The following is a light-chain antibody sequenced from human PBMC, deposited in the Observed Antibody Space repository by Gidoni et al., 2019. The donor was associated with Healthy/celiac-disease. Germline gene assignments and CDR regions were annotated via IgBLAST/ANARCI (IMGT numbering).Light chain of an antibody. V-gene: IGKV3-20*01. Sequence: IVLTQSPGTLSLSPGERATLSCRASQSGSSSYLAWSQHKPGQAPSLLIYGASSRATDIPVFPLTISRLGPEFLAVYCCQQYGSSLQYTFGQGTKLEIK. CDR2: GAS. CDR1: QSGSSSY. CDR3: QQYGSSLQYT. J-gene: IGKJ2*01.